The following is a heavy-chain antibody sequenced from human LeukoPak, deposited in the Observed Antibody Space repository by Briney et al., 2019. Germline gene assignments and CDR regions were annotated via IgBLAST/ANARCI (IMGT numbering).Heavy chain of an antibody. CDR2: MNPNSGNT. D-gene: IGHD1-26*01. Sequence: ASVKVSCKASGYTFTSYDINWVRQATGQGLEWMGWMNPNSGNTGYAQKFQGRVTMTRNTSISTAYMELSSLRSEDTAVYYCARGPTVMRVGASLYYFDYWGQGTLVTVSS. CDR3: ARGPTVMRVGASLYYFDY. CDR1: GYTFTSYD. J-gene: IGHJ4*02. V-gene: IGHV1-8*01.